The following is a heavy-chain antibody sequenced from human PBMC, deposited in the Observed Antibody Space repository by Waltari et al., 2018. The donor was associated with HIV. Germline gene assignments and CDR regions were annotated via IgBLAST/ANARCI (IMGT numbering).Heavy chain of an antibody. V-gene: IGHV5-51*01. J-gene: IGHJ2*01. D-gene: IGHD5-18*01. Sequence: EVQLVQSGAEVKKTGESLKISCKGSGYSFTSYWIGGARPVPGKGLEWMGIIYPGDSDTRYSPSFQGQVTISADKSISTAYLQWSSLKASDTAMYYCARPSGGYSYGFNWYFDLWGRGTLVTVSS. CDR2: IYPGDSDT. CDR3: ARPSGGYSYGFNWYFDL. CDR1: GYSFTSYW.